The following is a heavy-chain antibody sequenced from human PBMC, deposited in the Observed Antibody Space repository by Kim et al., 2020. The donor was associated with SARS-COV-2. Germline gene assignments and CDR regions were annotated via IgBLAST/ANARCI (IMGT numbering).Heavy chain of an antibody. Sequence: DSVKGRFTISSDNAKNSLYLQMNSLRAEDTALYYCAKGPGITISRNWFDPWGQGTLVTVSS. J-gene: IGHJ5*02. CDR3: AKGPGITISRNWFDP. D-gene: IGHD3-9*01. V-gene: IGHV3-9*01.